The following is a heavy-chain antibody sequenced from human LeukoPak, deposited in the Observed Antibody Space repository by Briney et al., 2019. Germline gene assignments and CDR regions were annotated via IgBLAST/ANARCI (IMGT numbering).Heavy chain of an antibody. J-gene: IGHJ4*02. CDR3: ARGSDSSSPTIDY. Sequence: GASVKVSCKASGYTFTSYAMNWVRQAPGQGLEWMGGIIPIFGTANYAQKFQGRVTITADKSTSTAYMELSSLRSEDTAVYYCARGSDSSSPTIDYWGQGTLVTVSS. V-gene: IGHV1-69*06. CDR1: GYTFTSYA. D-gene: IGHD6-6*01. CDR2: IIPIFGTA.